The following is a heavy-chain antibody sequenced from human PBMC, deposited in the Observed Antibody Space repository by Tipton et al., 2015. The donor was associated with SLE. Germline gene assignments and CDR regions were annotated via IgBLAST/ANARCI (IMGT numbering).Heavy chain of an antibody. CDR1: GGSISAYF. Sequence: TLSLTCTVSGGSISAYFWTWIRQPPGKGPEWIGAIDLGGATNYNPSLKSRVTISVDTSKNHFSLRLNSVTAADTAVYYCAMRRPQFWCFDYWGQGNLVTVSS. D-gene: IGHD2-8*01. J-gene: IGHJ4*02. CDR2: IDLGGAT. CDR3: AMRRPQFWCFDY. V-gene: IGHV4-34*01.